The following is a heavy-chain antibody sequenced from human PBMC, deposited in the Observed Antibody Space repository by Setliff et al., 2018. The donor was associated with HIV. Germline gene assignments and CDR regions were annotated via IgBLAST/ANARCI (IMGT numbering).Heavy chain of an antibody. Sequence: SVKVSCKASGGNFRFYAFSWVRLAPGQGLEWMGGIIPMFVTANYAQKFQDRVTITADESTSTAYMELSSLRFEDTAVYYCARAKATRQARPTNCFDPWGQGTLVTVSS. CDR3: ARAKATRQARPTNCFDP. D-gene: IGHD1-1*01. CDR2: IIPMFVTA. J-gene: IGHJ5*02. CDR1: GGNFRFYA. V-gene: IGHV1-69*13.